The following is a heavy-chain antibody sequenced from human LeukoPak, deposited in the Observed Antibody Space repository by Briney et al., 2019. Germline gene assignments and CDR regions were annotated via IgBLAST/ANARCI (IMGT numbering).Heavy chain of an antibody. Sequence: ASVKVSCKASGYTFASYYMHWVRQAPGQGLEWMGIINPSGGSTSYAQKFQGRVTMTRDTSTSTVYMEVSSLRSEDTAVYYCPRDSVVVTALSSLHYCDYWGQGTLVTVSS. CDR3: PRDSVVVTALSSLHYCDY. J-gene: IGHJ4*02. CDR1: GYTFASYY. CDR2: INPSGGST. D-gene: IGHD2-21*02. V-gene: IGHV1-46*01.